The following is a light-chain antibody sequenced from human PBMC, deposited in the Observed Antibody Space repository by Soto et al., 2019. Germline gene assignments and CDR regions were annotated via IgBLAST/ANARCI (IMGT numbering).Light chain of an antibody. Sequence: EIVMTQSPATLSVSPGERATLSCRASQSVSSNLAWYQQKPGQAPRLLIYGASTRATGIPARFSGSGSGTEFTLTISSLQSEDFAVYYGQQYNNWPRRGTGITFGQGTRLEIK. CDR2: GAS. CDR3: QQYNNWPRRGTGIT. J-gene: IGKJ5*01. CDR1: QSVSSN. V-gene: IGKV3-15*01.